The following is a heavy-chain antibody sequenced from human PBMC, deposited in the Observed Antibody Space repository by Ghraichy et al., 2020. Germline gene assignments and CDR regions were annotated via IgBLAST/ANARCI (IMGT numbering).Heavy chain of an antibody. CDR1: GFTLSNYW. J-gene: IGHJ4*02. Sequence: GGSLRLSCVASGFTLSNYWMHWVRQAPGKGLVWVSRIQSDGSSTIYADSVKGRFTISRDNAKHTLYLQMNSLRADDTAVYYCAREYCSGGRCFFGTGGSHLDYWGQGTLVSVSS. V-gene: IGHV3-74*01. CDR3: AREYCSGGRCFFGTGGSHLDY. D-gene: IGHD2-15*01. CDR2: IQSDGSST.